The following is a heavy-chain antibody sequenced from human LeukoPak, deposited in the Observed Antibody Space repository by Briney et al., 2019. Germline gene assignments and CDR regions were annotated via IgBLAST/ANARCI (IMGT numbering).Heavy chain of an antibody. CDR1: GFTFSSYA. J-gene: IGHJ4*02. CDR3: ARDHYDLSASFDY. V-gene: IGHV3-21*01. D-gene: IGHD3-3*01. Sequence: GGSLRLSCAASGFTFSSYAMSWVRQAPGKGLEWVSSISSSSSYIYYADSVRGRFTISRDNAKNSLYLQMNSLRAEDTAVYYCARDHYDLSASFDYWGQGTLVTVSS. CDR2: ISSSSSYI.